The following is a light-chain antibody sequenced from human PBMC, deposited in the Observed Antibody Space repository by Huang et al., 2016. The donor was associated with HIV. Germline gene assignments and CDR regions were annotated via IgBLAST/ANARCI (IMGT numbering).Light chain of an antibody. Sequence: VLTQSPATLSLSPGESATLSCRASQSVSTYLAWYQQSPGQAPRRLIYDASNRATGIPARFSGSGSGTDFTLTISSLEPEDFAVYYCQQRSNWLTFGGGTKV. CDR3: QQRSNWLT. CDR1: QSVSTY. J-gene: IGKJ4*01. CDR2: DAS. V-gene: IGKV3-11*01.